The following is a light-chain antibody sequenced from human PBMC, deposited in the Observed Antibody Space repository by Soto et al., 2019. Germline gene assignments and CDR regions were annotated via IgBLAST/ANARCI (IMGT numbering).Light chain of an antibody. CDR1: SSDVGGYNY. Sequence: QSALTQPPSASGPPGQSVTISCTGTSSDVGGYNYVSWYQHHPGKAPKLIIYEVSKRPSGVPDRFSGSKSGNTASLTVSGLQAEDEADYYCQSYDNSLSGSWVFGGGTKLTVL. CDR2: EVS. V-gene: IGLV2-8*01. CDR3: QSYDNSLSGSWV. J-gene: IGLJ3*02.